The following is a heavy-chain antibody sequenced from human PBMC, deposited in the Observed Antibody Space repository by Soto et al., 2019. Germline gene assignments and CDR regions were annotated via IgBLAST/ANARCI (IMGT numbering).Heavy chain of an antibody. J-gene: IGHJ6*02. D-gene: IGHD4-17*01. Sequence: GESLKISCKCSGYTFTNYWIVWVRQVPGKGLEWMGIIYPGDSDTRYSPSFQGQVTISADRSISTAYLQWSSLKASDTGMYYCARYPTLTDYFFHGMDVWGQGTTVTVSS. V-gene: IGHV5-51*01. CDR2: IYPGDSDT. CDR3: ARYPTLTDYFFHGMDV. CDR1: GYTFTNYW.